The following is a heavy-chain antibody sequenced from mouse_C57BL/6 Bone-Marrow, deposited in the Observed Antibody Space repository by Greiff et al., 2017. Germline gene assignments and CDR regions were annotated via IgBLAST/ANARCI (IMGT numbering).Heavy chain of an antibody. CDR2: ISSGGSYT. D-gene: IGHD1-1*01. J-gene: IGHJ2*01. Sequence: EVQLVESGGDLVKPGGSLKLSCAASGFTFSSYGMSWVRQTPDKRLEWVATISSGGSYTYYPDSVKGRITISRDNAKNTQYLQMSSLKAEDTAIYYCARLCYYGSSYFDYWGQGTTLTVSS. CDR3: ARLCYYGSSYFDY. CDR1: GFTFSSYG. V-gene: IGHV5-6*01.